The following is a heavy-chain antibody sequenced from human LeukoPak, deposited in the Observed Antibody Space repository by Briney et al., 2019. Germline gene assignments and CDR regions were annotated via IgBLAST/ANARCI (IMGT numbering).Heavy chain of an antibody. D-gene: IGHD5-12*01. CDR1: GGSISSSSYY. CDR3: ARSRTEGGYSDY. CDR2: IYYSGST. J-gene: IGHJ4*02. Sequence: SETLSLTCTVSGGSISSSSYYWGWIRQPPGKGLEWIGSIYYSGSTYYNPSLKSRVTISVDTSKNQFSLKLSSVTAADTAVYYCARSRTEGGYSDYWGQGTLVTVSS. V-gene: IGHV4-39*01.